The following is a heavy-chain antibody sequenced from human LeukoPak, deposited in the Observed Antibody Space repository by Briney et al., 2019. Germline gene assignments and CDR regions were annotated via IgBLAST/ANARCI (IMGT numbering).Heavy chain of an antibody. D-gene: IGHD6-19*01. V-gene: IGHV1-2*02. CDR1: GYTFSDYY. CDR3: ARVGSSGWYVHPTLDY. J-gene: IGHJ4*02. CDR2: INPSNGDT. Sequence: ASVKVSCKASGYTFSDYYIHWVRQAPGQGLEWMAWINPSNGDTNYAQKFQGRVTMTRDTSISTVYMELTRLISDDTAVYYSARVGSSGWYVHPTLDYWGQGTLVTVSS.